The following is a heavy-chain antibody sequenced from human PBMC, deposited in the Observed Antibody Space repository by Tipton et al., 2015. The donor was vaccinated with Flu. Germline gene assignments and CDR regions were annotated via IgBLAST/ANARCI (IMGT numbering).Heavy chain of an antibody. CDR2: IYYSGST. D-gene: IGHD3-16*01. J-gene: IGHJ3*02. CDR3: ARVGDGDAFDI. CDR1: GGSISRYY. Sequence: TLSLTCTVSGGSISRYYWSWIRQPPGKGLEWIGYIYYSGSTNYNPSLKSRVTISVDTSKNQFSLKLSSVTAADTAVYYCARVGDGDAFDIWGQGTMVTVSS. V-gene: IGHV4-59*08.